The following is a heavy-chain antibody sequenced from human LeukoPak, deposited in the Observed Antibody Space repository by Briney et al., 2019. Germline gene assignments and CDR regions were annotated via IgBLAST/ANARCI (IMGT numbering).Heavy chain of an antibody. J-gene: IGHJ3*02. D-gene: IGHD4-17*01. CDR3: ARTGDYGETFDI. Sequence: SETLSLTCAVYGGSFSGYYWSWIRQPPGKGLEWIGEINHSGSTNYNPSLKSRVTISVDTSKNQFSLKLSSVTAADTAVYYCARTGDYGETFDIWGQGTMVTVSS. CDR2: INHSGST. V-gene: IGHV4-34*01. CDR1: GGSFSGYY.